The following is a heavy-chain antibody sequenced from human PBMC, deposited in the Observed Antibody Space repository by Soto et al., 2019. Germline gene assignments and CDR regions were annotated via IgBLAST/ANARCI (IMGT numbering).Heavy chain of an antibody. J-gene: IGHJ4*02. CDR3: ARLPFPGCINAICYPLAF. V-gene: IGHV1-46*01. Sequence: ASVKVSFKSSGYTFTHYYIHWVRQAPGQGHEWMGMINPSGGSTSYAQKSQCRLTMTTDTSTNTVYMGLSSLRFEDTAVYYCARLPFPGCINAICYPLAFGGRGALVTVSS. CDR2: INPSGGST. D-gene: IGHD2-8*01. CDR1: GYTFTHYY.